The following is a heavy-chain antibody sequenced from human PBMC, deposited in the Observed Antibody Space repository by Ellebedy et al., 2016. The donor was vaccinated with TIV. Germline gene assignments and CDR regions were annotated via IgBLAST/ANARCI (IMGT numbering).Heavy chain of an antibody. CDR3: AKDRTSGDGYWVFDS. D-gene: IGHD2-21*02. J-gene: IGHJ4*02. Sequence: PGGSLRLSCAASGFTFSPYAMAWVRQAPGKGLELVSGIVGSGAENYADSVKGRFTISRDNSKRTVDLQMRSVRAEDTAVYFCAKDRTSGDGYWVFDSWGQGTMVSVSS. V-gene: IGHV3-23*01. CDR2: IVGSGA. CDR1: GFTFSPYA.